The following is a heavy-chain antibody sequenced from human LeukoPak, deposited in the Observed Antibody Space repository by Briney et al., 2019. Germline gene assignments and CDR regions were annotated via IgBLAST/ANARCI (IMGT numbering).Heavy chain of an antibody. J-gene: IGHJ4*02. CDR3: AKASGLGSYYGPVNY. CDR2: ISWNSDTI. Sequence: PGRSLRLSCVASGFTFNEYAMHWVRQAPGKGLEWVSGISWNSDTIGYADSVKGRFTIPRDNAKNSLYLQMDSLRAEDTALYYCAKASGLGSYYGPVNYWGQGTLVTVSS. D-gene: IGHD3-10*01. V-gene: IGHV3-9*01. CDR1: GFTFNEYA.